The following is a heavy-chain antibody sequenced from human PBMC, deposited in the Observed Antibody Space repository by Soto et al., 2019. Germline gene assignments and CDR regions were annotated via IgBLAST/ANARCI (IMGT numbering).Heavy chain of an antibody. V-gene: IGHV5-51*01. J-gene: IGHJ4*02. CDR1: GYRFTNYW. CDR3: ARKTGAQGPMDY. Sequence: GESLKISCKGSGYRFTNYWIGWVRQMPGKVLEWMGIIYPGDSDTRYSPSFQGQVTISVDKSISSAYLQWSSLKASYTAIYYCARKTGAQGPMDYWGQGTLVTVSS. D-gene: IGHD1-1*01. CDR2: IYPGDSDT.